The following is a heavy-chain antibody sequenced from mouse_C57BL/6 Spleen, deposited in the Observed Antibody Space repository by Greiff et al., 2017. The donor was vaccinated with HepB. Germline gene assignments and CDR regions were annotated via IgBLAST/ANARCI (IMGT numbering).Heavy chain of an antibody. D-gene: IGHD3-3*01. CDR1: GYTFTSYW. Sequence: QVQLKQPGAELVRPGSSVKLSCKASGYTFTSYWMDWVKQRPGQGLEWIGNIYPSDSETHYNQKFKDKATLTVDKSSSTAYMQLSSLTSEDSAVYYCAREGDGFDYWGQGTTLTVSS. CDR3: AREGDGFDY. CDR2: IYPSDSET. V-gene: IGHV1-61*01. J-gene: IGHJ2*01.